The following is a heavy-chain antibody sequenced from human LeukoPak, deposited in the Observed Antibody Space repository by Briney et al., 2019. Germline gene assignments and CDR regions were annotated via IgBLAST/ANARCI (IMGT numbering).Heavy chain of an antibody. D-gene: IGHD1-1*01. CDR1: GFTFSGYW. CDR2: INSDGSST. J-gene: IGHJ3*02. V-gene: IGHV3-74*01. CDR3: LQTYDAFDI. Sequence: GGSLRLSCTASGFTFSGYWMHWVRQAPGKGLVWVSRINSDGSSTSYADSVKGRFTISRDNAKNTLYLQMNSLRAEDTAVYYCLQTYDAFDIWGQGTTVTVSS.